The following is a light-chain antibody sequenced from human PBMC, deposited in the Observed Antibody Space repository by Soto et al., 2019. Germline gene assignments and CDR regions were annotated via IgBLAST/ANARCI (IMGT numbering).Light chain of an antibody. CDR3: QQRDAWPLT. V-gene: IGKV3-11*01. CDR2: GAS. J-gene: IGKJ4*01. Sequence: VLTQSPATLSLSPGERATLSCRASLNVNSYLAWYQQKPGQAPRLLIYGASNRATGIPARFSGSGSGTDFTLSITSLEPEDSAVYYCQQRDAWPLTFGGGTKVDIK. CDR1: LNVNSY.